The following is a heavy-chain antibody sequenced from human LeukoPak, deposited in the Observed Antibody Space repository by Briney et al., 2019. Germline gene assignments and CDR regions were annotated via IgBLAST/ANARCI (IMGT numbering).Heavy chain of an antibody. CDR2: FDPEDGET. Sequence: GASVRVSCKVSGYTLTELFMHWVRQAPGKGLEWMGGFDPEDGETIYAQKFQGRVTMTEDTSTDTAYMELSSLRSEDTAAYYCATVSLGADSSSWSFDYWGQGTLVTVSS. CDR3: ATVSLGADSSSWSFDY. J-gene: IGHJ4*02. V-gene: IGHV1-24*01. D-gene: IGHD6-13*01. CDR1: GYTLTELF.